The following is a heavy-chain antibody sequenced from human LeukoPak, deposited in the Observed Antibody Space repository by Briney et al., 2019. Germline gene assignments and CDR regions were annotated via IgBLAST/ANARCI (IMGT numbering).Heavy chain of an antibody. V-gene: IGHV3-53*01. CDR3: ARGVISYEHVYYFDY. D-gene: IGHD2-21*01. J-gene: IGHJ4*02. CDR2: IYSDNT. CDR1: GFTVSSNS. Sequence: GGSLRLSCTVSGFTVSSNSMSWVRQAPGKGLEWVSFIYSDNTHYSDSVKGRFTISRDNSKNTLYLQMNSLRAEDTAVYYCARGVISYEHVYYFDYWGQGTLVTVSS.